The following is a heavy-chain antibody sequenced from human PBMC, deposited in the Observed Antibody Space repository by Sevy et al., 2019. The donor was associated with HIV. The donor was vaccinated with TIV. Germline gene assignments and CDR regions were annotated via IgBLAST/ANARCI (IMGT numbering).Heavy chain of an antibody. Sequence: GGSLRLSCAASGFTFSGSAMHWVRQASGKGLEWVDRIRSKANSYATAYAASVKGRFTISRDDSKNTAYLQMNSLKTEDTAVYYCTRRTDYYYGMDVWGQGTTVTVSS. CDR1: GFTFSGSA. V-gene: IGHV3-73*01. J-gene: IGHJ6*02. CDR2: IRSKANSYAT. CDR3: TRRTDYYYGMDV.